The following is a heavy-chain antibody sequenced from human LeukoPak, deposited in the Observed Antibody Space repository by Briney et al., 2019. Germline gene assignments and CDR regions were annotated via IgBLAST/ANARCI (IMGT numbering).Heavy chain of an antibody. CDR1: GDSIRSSNYY. CDR3: ARGATVIRPFDY. V-gene: IGHV4-39*07. J-gene: IGHJ4*02. D-gene: IGHD4-11*01. Sequence: PSETLSLTCTVSGDSIRSSNYYWGWIRQPPGKGLEWIGSIYYIGSTNYNPSLKSRVTISVATSKNQFSLKLSSVTAADTAVYYCARGATVIRPFDYWGQGTLVTVSS. CDR2: IYYIGST.